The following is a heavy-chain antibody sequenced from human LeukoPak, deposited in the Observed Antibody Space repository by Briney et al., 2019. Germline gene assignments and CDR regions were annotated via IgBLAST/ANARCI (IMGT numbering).Heavy chain of an antibody. Sequence: SETLSLTCAVSGGSISSSNWWSWVRQPPGKGLEWIGEIYHSGSTNYNPSLKSRVTISVDKSKNQFSLKLSSVTAADTAVYYCARTHYCSGGSCYFNWFDPWGQGTLVTVSS. CDR1: GGSISSSNW. J-gene: IGHJ5*02. CDR3: ARTHYCSGGSCYFNWFDP. V-gene: IGHV4-4*02. D-gene: IGHD2-15*01. CDR2: IYHSGST.